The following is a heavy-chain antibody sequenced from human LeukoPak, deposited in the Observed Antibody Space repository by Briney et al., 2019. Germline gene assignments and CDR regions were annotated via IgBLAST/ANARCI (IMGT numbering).Heavy chain of an antibody. CDR1: GFIFSSYW. J-gene: IGHJ4*02. V-gene: IGHV3-74*01. CDR2: VNSDGSTI. CDR3: ARDPFKAGPN. Sequence: GGSLRLSCAASGFIFSSYWMHWVRQAPGKGLVWVSRVNSDGSTISYADSVKGRFTISRDNAKSTLFLQMNSLRADDTAVYYCARDPFKAGPNWGQGTLVTVSS.